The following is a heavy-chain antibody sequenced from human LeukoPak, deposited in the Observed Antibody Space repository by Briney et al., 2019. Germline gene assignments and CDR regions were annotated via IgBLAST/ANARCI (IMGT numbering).Heavy chain of an antibody. V-gene: IGHV1-8*02. J-gene: IGHJ4*02. CDR3: ARATPGGLHGYSFDY. CDR2: MNPNSGNT. D-gene: IGHD5-24*01. Sequence: ASVKVSCKASGYTFKNYDINWVRQATGQGLEWMGWMNPNSGNTGFAQKFQDRVSMTRDTSINTAYMELTSLRSGDTAVYYCARATPGGLHGYSFDYWGQGTVVTVYS. CDR1: GYTFKNYD.